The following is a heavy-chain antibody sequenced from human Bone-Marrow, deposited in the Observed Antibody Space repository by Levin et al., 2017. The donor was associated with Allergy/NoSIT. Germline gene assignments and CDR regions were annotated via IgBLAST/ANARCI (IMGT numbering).Heavy chain of an antibody. CDR2: INPNSGDT. V-gene: IGHV1-2*02. CDR1: GYTFTDYF. J-gene: IGHJ3*02. Sequence: GGSLRLSCKASGYTFTDYFIHWVRLAPGQGLEWMGCINPNSGDTDSSQNFQGTVTMTRDTSISTAYMEVTRLTSNDTALYYCARISSAAFDMWGQGTVVTVSS. D-gene: IGHD6-19*01. CDR3: ARISSAAFDM.